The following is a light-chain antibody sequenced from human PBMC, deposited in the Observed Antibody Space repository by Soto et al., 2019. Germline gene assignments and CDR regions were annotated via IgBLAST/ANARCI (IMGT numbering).Light chain of an antibody. J-gene: IGLJ1*01. CDR3: QVWDSGSDYV. CDR2: DDT. V-gene: IGLV3-21*02. Sequence: SYELTQPPSVSVAPGQTARMTCGGNNIGGKSVHWYQQRPGQAPALVVYDDTDRPSGIPERFSGSNSGNTATLTISRVEAGDEVDYYCQVWDSGSDYVFGTGTKLTVL. CDR1: NIGGKS.